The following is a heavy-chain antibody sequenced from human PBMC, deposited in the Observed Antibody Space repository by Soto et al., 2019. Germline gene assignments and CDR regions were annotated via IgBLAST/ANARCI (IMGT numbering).Heavy chain of an antibody. CDR2: ISGSGGST. D-gene: IGHD3-3*01. Sequence: PGGSLRLSCAASGFTFSSYAMSWVRQAPGKGLEWVSAISGSGGSTYYADSVKGRFTISRDNSKNTLYLQMNSLRAEDTAVYYCAKDHPALPMFGVVKSYYYYGMDVWGQGTTVTVSS. J-gene: IGHJ6*02. CDR3: AKDHPALPMFGVVKSYYYYGMDV. V-gene: IGHV3-23*01. CDR1: GFTFSSYA.